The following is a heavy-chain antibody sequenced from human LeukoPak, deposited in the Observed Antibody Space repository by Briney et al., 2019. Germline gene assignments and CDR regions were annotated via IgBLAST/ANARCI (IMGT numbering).Heavy chain of an antibody. CDR2: IYYSGST. CDR3: ARDNYRDYYYYGMDV. J-gene: IGHJ6*02. V-gene: IGHV4-59*06. Sequence: PSEALSLTCTVSGGSISSYYWSWIRQPPGKGLEWIGYIYYSGSTYYNPSLKSRVTISVDTSKNQFSLKLSSVTAADTAVYYCARDNYRDYYYYGMDVWGQGTTVTVSS. D-gene: IGHD5-24*01. CDR1: GGSISSYY.